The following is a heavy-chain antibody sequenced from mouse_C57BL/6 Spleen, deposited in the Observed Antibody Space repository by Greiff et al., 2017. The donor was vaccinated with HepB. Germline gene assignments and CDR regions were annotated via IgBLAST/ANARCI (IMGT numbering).Heavy chain of an antibody. CDR2: IDPETGGT. J-gene: IGHJ2*01. D-gene: IGHD1-1*01. Sequence: VKLMESGAELVRPGASVTLSCKASGYTFTDYEMHWVKQTPVHGLEWIGAIDPETGGTAYNQKFKGKAILTADKSSSTAYMELRSLTSEDSAVYYCTRSSDYYGYWGQGTTLTVSS. CDR1: GYTFTDYE. V-gene: IGHV1-15*01. CDR3: TRSSDYYGY.